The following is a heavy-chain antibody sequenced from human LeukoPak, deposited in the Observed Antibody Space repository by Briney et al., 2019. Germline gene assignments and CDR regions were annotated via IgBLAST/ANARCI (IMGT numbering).Heavy chain of an antibody. CDR2: IIPILGIA. J-gene: IGHJ4*02. CDR1: GGTFSSYA. CDR3: AIWGGVLAYCGGDRYSGFDY. V-gene: IGHV1-69*04. D-gene: IGHD2-21*02. Sequence: SVKVSCKASGGTFSSYAISWVRQAPGQGLEWMGRIIPILGIANYAQKFQGRDTITADKSTSTAYMELSSLRSEDTAVYYCAIWGGVLAYCGGDRYSGFDYWGQGTLVTVSS.